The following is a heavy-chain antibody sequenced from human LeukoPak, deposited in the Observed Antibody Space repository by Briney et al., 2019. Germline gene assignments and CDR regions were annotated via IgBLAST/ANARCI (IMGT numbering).Heavy chain of an antibody. CDR2: IGSSSGTI. V-gene: IGHV3-48*04. J-gene: IGHJ4*02. CDR3: AKSMVGATIHFDY. Sequence: PGGSLRLSCAASGFTFTRYSMNWVRQAPGKGLEWVSYIGSSSGTIYYADSVKGRFTISRDNAKNSLYLQMDSLRADDTAVYYCAKSMVGATIHFDYWGQGTLVTVSS. D-gene: IGHD1-26*01. CDR1: GFTFTRYS.